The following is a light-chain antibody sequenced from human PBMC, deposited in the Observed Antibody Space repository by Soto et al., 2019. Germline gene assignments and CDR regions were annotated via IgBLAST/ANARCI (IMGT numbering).Light chain of an antibody. CDR2: AAS. CDR3: QQSYSTLSIT. V-gene: IGKV1-39*01. CDR1: ESINRH. Sequence: DIQMTQSPSSLSASVGDRVTITCRASESINRHLNWYQQKPGKAHKLLIYAASSLQNGVPSRFSGSGSGTDFTLTISNLQPEEVATYYCQQSYSTLSITFGQGTRLDIK. J-gene: IGKJ5*01.